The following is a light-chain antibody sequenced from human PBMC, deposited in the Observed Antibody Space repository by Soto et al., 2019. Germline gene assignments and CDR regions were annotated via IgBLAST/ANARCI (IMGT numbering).Light chain of an antibody. CDR2: GAS. Sequence: EIVMTQSPATLSLSPGERATLSCRASQSVTSNLAWYQRKPGQAPRLLIYGASTRATGIPARFSGSGSGTEFTLPISSLQSEDFAVYYCQQYNNWPPWTFGQGTKVDIK. CDR3: QQYNNWPPWT. J-gene: IGKJ1*01. CDR1: QSVTSN. V-gene: IGKV3-15*01.